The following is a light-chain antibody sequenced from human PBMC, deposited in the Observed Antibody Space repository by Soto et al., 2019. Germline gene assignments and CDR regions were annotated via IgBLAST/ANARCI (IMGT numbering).Light chain of an antibody. J-gene: IGLJ1*01. Sequence: QPVLTQPPSVSGAPGQRVTISCTWSSSNIGAGYDVHWYQQLPGTAPKLLIYGNSNRPSGVPDRFSGSKSGTSASLAITGLQAEDDADYYCQSYYSSLSGSVFGTGTKLTVL. V-gene: IGLV1-40*01. CDR3: QSYYSSLSGSV. CDR1: SSNIGAGYD. CDR2: GNS.